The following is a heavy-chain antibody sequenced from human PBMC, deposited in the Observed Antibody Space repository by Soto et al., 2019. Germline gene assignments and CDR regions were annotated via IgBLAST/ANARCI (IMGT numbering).Heavy chain of an antibody. J-gene: IGHJ5*02. Sequence: SETLSLTCTVSGGSISSSSYYWGWIRQPPGKGLEWIGSIYYSGSTYYNPSLKSRVTISVDTSKNQFSLKLSSVTAADTAVYYCARLGGSYRSWFDPWGQGTLVTVSS. V-gene: IGHV4-39*01. CDR1: GGSISSSSYY. CDR2: IYYSGST. CDR3: ARLGGSYRSWFDP. D-gene: IGHD1-26*01.